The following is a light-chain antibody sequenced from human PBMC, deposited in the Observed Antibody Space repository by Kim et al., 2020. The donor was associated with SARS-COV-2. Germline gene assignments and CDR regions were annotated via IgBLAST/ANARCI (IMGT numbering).Light chain of an antibody. CDR1: SSNIGTNY. J-gene: IGLJ3*02. CDR3: GTWDSSLSVWL. V-gene: IGLV1-51*01. Sequence: QKVTISCSGSSSNIGTNYVSWYQQLPGTVPKVLIYDNNKRPSGIPDRFYGSKSGTSGTLDITGLQTGDEADYYCGTWDSSLSVWLFGGGTKVTVL. CDR2: DNN.